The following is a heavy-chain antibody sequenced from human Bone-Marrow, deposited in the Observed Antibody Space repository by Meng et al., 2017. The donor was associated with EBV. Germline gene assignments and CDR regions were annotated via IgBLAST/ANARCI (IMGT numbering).Heavy chain of an antibody. V-gene: IGHV1-69*01. Sequence: GAGVKQPGSSGXXSWNHSGGXXXSDAISWVRQAPGQGLVWMGGLIPMTGVAHYAQKFQDRVSIIADESTSTHYLELSSLRSEDTAIYFCASESGRGFTPDYWGQGTLXTVSS. J-gene: IGHJ4*02. CDR2: LIPMTGVA. CDR1: GGXXXSDA. D-gene: IGHD3-10*01. CDR3: ASESGRGFTPDY.